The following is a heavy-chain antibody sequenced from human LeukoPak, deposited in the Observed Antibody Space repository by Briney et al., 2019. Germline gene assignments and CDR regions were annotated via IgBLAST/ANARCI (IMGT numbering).Heavy chain of an antibody. CDR1: GYTFTGYY. J-gene: IGHJ4*02. Sequence: SVKVSCKASGYTFTGYYMHWVRQAPGQGLEWMGRIIPILGIANYTQKFQGRVTITADKSTSTAYMELSSLRSEDTAVYYCARVSENSYDYWGQGTLVTVSS. CDR2: IIPILGIA. V-gene: IGHV1-69*04. CDR3: ARVSENSYDY. D-gene: IGHD2/OR15-2a*01.